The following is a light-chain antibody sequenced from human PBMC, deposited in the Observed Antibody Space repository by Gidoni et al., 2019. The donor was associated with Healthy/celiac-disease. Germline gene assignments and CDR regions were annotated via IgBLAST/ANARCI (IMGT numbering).Light chain of an antibody. CDR3: QQSYSTPYT. V-gene: IGKV1-39*01. Sequence: DIQMPQSPSPLSASVGDRFTITCRASQHINSYLNWYQQKPGKAPKLLIYAASSLQRGVPSRFSGSGSGTDFTLTISSLQPEDFATYYCQQSYSTPYTFGQGTKLEIK. CDR1: QHINSY. J-gene: IGKJ2*01. CDR2: AAS.